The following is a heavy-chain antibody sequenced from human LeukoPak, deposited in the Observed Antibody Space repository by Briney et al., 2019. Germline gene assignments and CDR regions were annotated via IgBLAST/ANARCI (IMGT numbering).Heavy chain of an antibody. D-gene: IGHD2-2*03. J-gene: IGHJ5*02. CDR1: GGSISSYY. CDR2: IYTSGST. Sequence: SETLSLTCTVSGGSISSYYWSWIRQPAGKGLEWIGRIYTSGSTNYNPSLKSRVTMSVDTPKNQFSLKLSSVTAADTAVYYCARDGYCSSTSCYLGWFDPWGQGTLVTVSS. CDR3: ARDGYCSSTSCYLGWFDP. V-gene: IGHV4-4*07.